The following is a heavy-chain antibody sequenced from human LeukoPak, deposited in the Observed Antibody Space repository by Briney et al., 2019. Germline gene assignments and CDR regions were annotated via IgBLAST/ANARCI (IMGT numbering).Heavy chain of an antibody. CDR3: ARGAWDRRAGYSNCFDL. J-gene: IGHJ4*02. CDR2: IYSSGST. Sequence: PSETLSLTCTVSGGSISSYYWSWIRQPAGKGLEWIGRIYSSGSTNYNPSLKSRVTMSVDTSKSQFSLKLSSVTTADTAVYYCARGAWDRRAGYSNCFDLWGQGTLVTVSS. V-gene: IGHV4-4*07. D-gene: IGHD3-9*01. CDR1: GGSISSYY.